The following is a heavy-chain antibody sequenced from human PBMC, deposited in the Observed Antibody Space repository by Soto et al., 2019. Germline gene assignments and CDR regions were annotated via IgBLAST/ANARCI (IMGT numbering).Heavy chain of an antibody. J-gene: IGHJ6*02. Sequence: GGSLRLSFAASGFTLSSYGMSWVRQAPGKGLEWVSLIDSGGGGTYYADSEKGRFTISRDNSKNTMYLEMNSLRAEDTVVYYCAKRDPLFGYGMDVWGQGTTVTVSS. CDR3: AKRDPLFGYGMDV. CDR1: GFTLSSYG. D-gene: IGHD2-21*01. CDR2: IDSGGGGT. V-gene: IGHV3-23*01.